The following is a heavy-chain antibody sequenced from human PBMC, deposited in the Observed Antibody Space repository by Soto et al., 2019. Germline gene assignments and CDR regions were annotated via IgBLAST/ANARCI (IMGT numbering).Heavy chain of an antibody. CDR2: FYYSGST. CDR1: GGSISSSSYS. CDR3: ARGIEGWYQGRYYYGMDV. D-gene: IGHD6-19*01. V-gene: IGHV4-39*07. J-gene: IGHJ6*02. Sequence: SETLSLTCTVSGGSISSSSYSWGWIRQPPGKGPEWIGTFYYSGSTYYNPSLKSRVTISVDTSKNQFSLKLSSVTAADTAVYYCARGIEGWYQGRYYYGMDVWGQGTTVTVSS.